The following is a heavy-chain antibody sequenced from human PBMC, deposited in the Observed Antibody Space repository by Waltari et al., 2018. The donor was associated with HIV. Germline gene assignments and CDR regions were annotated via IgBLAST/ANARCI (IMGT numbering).Heavy chain of an antibody. CDR3: ARVNHYYGMDV. V-gene: IGHV3-21*01. J-gene: IGHJ6*02. Sequence: EVQLVESGGGLVKPGGSLRISCAAPGFTLRSYSMNWVRQAPGKGLEWVSSISSSSSYIYYADSVKGRFTISRDNAKNSLYLQMNSLSAEDTAVYYCARVNHYYGMDVWGQRTTVTVSS. CDR2: ISSSSSYI. CDR1: GFTLRSYS.